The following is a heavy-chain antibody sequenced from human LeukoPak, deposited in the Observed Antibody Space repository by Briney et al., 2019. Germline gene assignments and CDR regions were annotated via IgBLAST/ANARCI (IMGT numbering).Heavy chain of an antibody. V-gene: IGHV4-39*01. CDR1: GGSISSSSYY. CDR2: IYYSGIT. J-gene: IGHJ6*03. Sequence: SETLSLTCTVSGGSISSSSYYWGWIRQPPGKGLEWIGSIYYSGITYYNPSLKSRVTISVDTSKNQFPLKLSSVTAADTAVYYCARNGNYYYYYMDVWGKGTTVTVSS. CDR3: ARNGNYYYYYMDV.